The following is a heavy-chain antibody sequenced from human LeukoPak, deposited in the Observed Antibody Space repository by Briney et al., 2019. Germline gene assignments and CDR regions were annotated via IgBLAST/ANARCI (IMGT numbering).Heavy chain of an antibody. J-gene: IGHJ3*02. CDR1: GGSISSYY. CDR2: IYYSGST. CDR3: ARDLAREDAFDI. D-gene: IGHD2-21*01. Sequence: PSETLSLTCTVSGGSISSYYWSWIRQPPGKGLEWIGYIYYSGSTNYNPSLKSRVTISVGTSKNQFSLKLTSVTAADTAVYYCARDLAREDAFDIWGQGTVVTVPS. V-gene: IGHV4-59*01.